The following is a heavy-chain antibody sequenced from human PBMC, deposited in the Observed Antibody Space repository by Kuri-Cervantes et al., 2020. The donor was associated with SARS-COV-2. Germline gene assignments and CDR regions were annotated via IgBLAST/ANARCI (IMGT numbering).Heavy chain of an antibody. CDR1: GYIFTVYY. V-gene: IGHV1-46*01. CDR2: INPSGGST. J-gene: IGHJ6*03. CDR3: ARDSLSRRKSSDYMDV. Sequence: ASVKVSCKASGYIFTVYYVHWVRQAPGQGLEWMGMINPSGGSTTYGQKFQGRVTMTRDTSTSTVFMQLSSLRSEDTALYYCARDSLSRRKSSDYMDVWGKGTTAPSP.